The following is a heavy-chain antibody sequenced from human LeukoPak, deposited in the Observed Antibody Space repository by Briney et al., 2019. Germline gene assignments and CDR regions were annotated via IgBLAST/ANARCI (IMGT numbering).Heavy chain of an antibody. V-gene: IGHV3-48*03. Sequence: GGSLRLSCAASGFTFSSNEMNWVRQAPGKGLEWVSYISSSGSTIYYADSVKGRFTISRDNAKNSLYLQMNSLRAEDTAVYYCAREEYYYGSGRSSGYYMDVWGKGTTVTISS. D-gene: IGHD3-10*01. J-gene: IGHJ6*03. CDR2: ISSSGSTI. CDR1: GFTFSSNE. CDR3: AREEYYYGSGRSSGYYMDV.